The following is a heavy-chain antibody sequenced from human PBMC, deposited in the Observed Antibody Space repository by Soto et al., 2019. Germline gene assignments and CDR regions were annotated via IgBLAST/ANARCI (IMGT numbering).Heavy chain of an antibody. J-gene: IGHJ6*02. CDR3: AKGSSGYDFWSGYYTPNYYYYYGMDV. D-gene: IGHD3-3*01. CDR1: GFTFSSYA. CDR2: ISGSGGST. V-gene: IGHV3-23*01. Sequence: GGSLRLSCAASGFTFSSYAMSWVRQAPGKGLEWVSAISGSGGSTYYADSVKGRFTISRDNSKNTLYLQMNSLRAEDTAVYYCAKGSSGYDFWSGYYTPNYYYYYGMDVWGQGTTVTVSS.